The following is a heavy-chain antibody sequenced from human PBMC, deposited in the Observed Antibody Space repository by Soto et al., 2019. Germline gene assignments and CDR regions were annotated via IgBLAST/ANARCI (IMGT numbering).Heavy chain of an antibody. CDR3: AKDKAGTSFYGMDV. J-gene: IGHJ6*01. CDR1: GFTFSSYA. CDR2: ISGSGVST. D-gene: IGHD6-19*01. V-gene: IGHV3-23*01. Sequence: GGSLRLSGAASGFTFSSYAISWVRQAPWKGLEWVSAISGSGVSTYYADSVKGRFTISRDNSKNTLYLQMNSLRAEDTAVYYCAKDKAGTSFYGMDVWGGGTTVAVSS.